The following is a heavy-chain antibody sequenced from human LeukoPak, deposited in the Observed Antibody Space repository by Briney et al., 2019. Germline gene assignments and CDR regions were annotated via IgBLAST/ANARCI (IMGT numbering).Heavy chain of an antibody. CDR3: AKGVITLDY. J-gene: IGHJ4*02. CDR2: ISSNGGST. CDR1: GFTFSSYM. V-gene: IGHV3-64*01. D-gene: IGHD3-10*01. Sequence: GGSLRLSCAASGFTFSSYMMTWVRQAPGKGLEYVSAISSNGGSTHYANSVKGRFTISRDNSKNTLYLQMGSLRAEDMAVYYCAKGVITLDYWGQGTLVTVSS.